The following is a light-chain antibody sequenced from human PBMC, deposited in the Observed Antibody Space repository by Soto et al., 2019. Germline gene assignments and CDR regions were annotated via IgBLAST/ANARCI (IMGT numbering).Light chain of an antibody. Sequence: DIQMTQSPSSLSASVGDRVTISCRASQNIFTYLNWYQQKPGKAPNLLIFAASTLRSGVPSRFSGSGSGTDFTLTISSLQREDFATYHCQQSYSAPLTFDQGTKVEIK. CDR1: QNIFTY. J-gene: IGKJ1*01. CDR3: QQSYSAPLT. CDR2: AAS. V-gene: IGKV1-39*01.